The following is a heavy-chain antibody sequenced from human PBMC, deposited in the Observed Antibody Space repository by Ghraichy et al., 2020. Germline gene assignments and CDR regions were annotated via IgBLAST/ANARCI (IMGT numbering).Heavy chain of an antibody. CDR1: GVTVSDNY. D-gene: IGHD2-8*02. V-gene: IGHV3-53*01. J-gene: IGHJ4*02. Sequence: GSLRLSCVASGVTVSDNYMLWFRQAPGKGLEWVSLIYSGGGTDYADSVRGRFAISRDKSKNTLYLQMHSLRAEDTAVYYCARDGPGGGIRGQGTLVTVSS. CDR3: ARDGPGGGI. CDR2: IYSGGGT.